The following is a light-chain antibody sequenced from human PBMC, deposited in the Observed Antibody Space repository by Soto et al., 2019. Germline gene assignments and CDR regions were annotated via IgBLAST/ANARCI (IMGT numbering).Light chain of an antibody. CDR3: SSYTSSSTGWV. V-gene: IGLV2-14*01. CDR2: EVS. Sequence: QSALTQPASVSGSPGQSITISCTETSSDVGGYNYVSWYQQHPGKAPKLMIYEVSNRPSGVSNSFSGSKSGNTASLTISGLQAEDEDDYYCSSYTSSSTGWVFGGGTKLTVL. J-gene: IGLJ3*02. CDR1: SSDVGGYNY.